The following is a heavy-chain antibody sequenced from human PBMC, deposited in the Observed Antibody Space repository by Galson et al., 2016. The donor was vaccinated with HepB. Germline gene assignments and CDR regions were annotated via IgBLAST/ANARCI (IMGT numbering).Heavy chain of an antibody. CDR2: MYHSGRT. CDR3: ARIRGNRDNSYFDP. Sequence: SETLSLTCAVSGDSISSNNWWSWVRQAPGKGLEWIGEMYHSGRTKYNPSLKSRVTISVDKSNNHFSLKLSSVTAADTAVYYCARIRGNRDNSYFDPWGQGTLVTVSS. J-gene: IGHJ5*02. V-gene: IGHV4-4*02. D-gene: IGHD3-16*01. CDR1: GDSISSNNW.